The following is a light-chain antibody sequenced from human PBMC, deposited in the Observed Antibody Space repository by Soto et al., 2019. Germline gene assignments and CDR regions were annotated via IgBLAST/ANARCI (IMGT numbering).Light chain of an antibody. V-gene: IGKV1-27*01. CDR3: QKYNGAPQT. CDR1: QGISNY. Sequence: DIQVTQSPSSLSASVGDRVTITCRASQGISNYLAWYQQKPGQVPKLLIYTASSLQLGVPSRFSGSGSRTDFTLTISSLQPEDVATYYCQKYNGAPQTFGQGTKVEIK. CDR2: TAS. J-gene: IGKJ1*01.